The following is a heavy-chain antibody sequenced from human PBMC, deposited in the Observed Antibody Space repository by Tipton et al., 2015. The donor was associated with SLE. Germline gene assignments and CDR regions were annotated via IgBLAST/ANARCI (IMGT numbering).Heavy chain of an antibody. J-gene: IGHJ4*02. CDR1: GFTFSTYV. Sequence: SLRLSCAASGFTFSTYVMHWVRQAPGKGLEWVAFISYDGSNKYYADSVKGRFTISRDNSKNTLYLQMNSLRAEDTAVYYCARGKYYFDYWGQGALVTVSS. CDR2: ISYDGSNK. V-gene: IGHV3-30*04. CDR3: ARGKYYFDY.